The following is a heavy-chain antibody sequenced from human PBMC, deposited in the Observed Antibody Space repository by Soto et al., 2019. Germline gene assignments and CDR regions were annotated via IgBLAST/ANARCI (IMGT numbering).Heavy chain of an antibody. CDR3: ARGIFGVVHNYYFDY. Sequence: SVKVSCKASGDTFSSYASSWVRQAPGQGLEWMGGIIPIFGTANYAQKFQGRVTITADESTSTAYMELSSLRSEDTAVYYCARGIFGVVHNYYFDYWGQGTLVTVSS. CDR1: GDTFSSYA. V-gene: IGHV1-69*13. CDR2: IIPIFGTA. D-gene: IGHD3-3*01. J-gene: IGHJ4*02.